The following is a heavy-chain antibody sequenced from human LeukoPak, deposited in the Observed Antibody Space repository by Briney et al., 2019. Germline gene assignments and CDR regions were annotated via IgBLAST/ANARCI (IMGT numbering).Heavy chain of an antibody. CDR3: ATGIAAAGPPRGY. Sequence: PGGSLSLSCAASGFTFSSYSMNWVRQAPGKGLEWVSSISSSSSYIYYADSVKGRFTISRDNAKNSLYLQMNSLRAEDTAVYYCATGIAAAGPPRGYWGQGTLVTVSS. CDR2: ISSSSSYI. D-gene: IGHD6-13*01. V-gene: IGHV3-21*01. J-gene: IGHJ4*02. CDR1: GFTFSSYS.